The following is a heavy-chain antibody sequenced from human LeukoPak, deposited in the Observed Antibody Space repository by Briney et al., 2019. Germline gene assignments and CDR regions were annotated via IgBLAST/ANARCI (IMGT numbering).Heavy chain of an antibody. CDR1: GFSFSNYA. D-gene: IGHD3-10*01. Sequence: PGGSLRLSCAASGFSFSNYAMHWVRQDSGRGLDWLAVISHDGINTYYADSVKGRFTISGDNAKNSLYLQMNSLRVEDTAVYYCVSSRGVITSWFDTWGQGTLVTVSS. J-gene: IGHJ5*02. CDR2: ISHDGINT. V-gene: IGHV3-30*03. CDR3: VSSRGVITSWFDT.